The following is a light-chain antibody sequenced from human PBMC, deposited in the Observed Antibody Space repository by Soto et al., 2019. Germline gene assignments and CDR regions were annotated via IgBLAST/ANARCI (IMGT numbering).Light chain of an antibody. V-gene: IGKV3-15*01. CDR1: QSVYSN. CDR3: QQYNKWPLT. Sequence: EIVMTQSPATLSESPGERATLSCRASQSVYSNLAWYQQKPGQPPSLLIYEASTRATGIPARFSGSGSGTEFTLTISSLQSEDFAVYYCQQYNKWPLTFAGGTKVEIK. CDR2: EAS. J-gene: IGKJ4*01.